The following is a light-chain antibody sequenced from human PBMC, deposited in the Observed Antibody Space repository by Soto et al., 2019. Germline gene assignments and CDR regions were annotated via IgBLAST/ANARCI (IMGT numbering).Light chain of an antibody. CDR2: KAS. CDR3: KQYNSYQIN. CDR1: QSISSW. J-gene: IGKJ4*01. Sequence: DIQMPPSPSTLSSSVVYIVPITGLASQSISSWLAWYQQKPGKAPKILIYKASSLESGVKSRFSGSGSGTEFTITIRSLQNDDFETYYCKQYNSYQINCGGGT. V-gene: IGKV1-5*03.